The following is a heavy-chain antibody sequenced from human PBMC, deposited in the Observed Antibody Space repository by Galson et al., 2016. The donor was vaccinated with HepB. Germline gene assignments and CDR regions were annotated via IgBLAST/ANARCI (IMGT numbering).Heavy chain of an antibody. CDR1: GFTVTTYF. D-gene: IGHD5-12*01. CDR3: TRARYN. J-gene: IGHJ4*02. Sequence: SLRLSCAASGFTVTTYFITWVRQTPEKGLEWVSVIYTGGSAYYADSVKGRFTISRDISKNTVYLQTNSLRVEDTAVYYCTRARYNWGQGTLVTVSS. V-gene: IGHV3-53*01. CDR2: IYTGGSA.